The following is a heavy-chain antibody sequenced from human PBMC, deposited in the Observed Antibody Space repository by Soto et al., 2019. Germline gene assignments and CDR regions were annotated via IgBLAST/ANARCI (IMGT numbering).Heavy chain of an antibody. CDR3: ARDGGYCSGGSCYSTDAFDI. Sequence: QVQLVQSGAEVKKPGSSVKVSCKASGGTFSSYAISWMRQAPGQGLEWMGGIIPIFGTANYAQKFQGRVTITADESTSTAYMELSSLRSEDTAVYYCARDGGYCSGGSCYSTDAFDIWGQGTMVTVSS. CDR2: IIPIFGTA. D-gene: IGHD2-15*01. J-gene: IGHJ3*02. V-gene: IGHV1-69*01. CDR1: GGTFSSYA.